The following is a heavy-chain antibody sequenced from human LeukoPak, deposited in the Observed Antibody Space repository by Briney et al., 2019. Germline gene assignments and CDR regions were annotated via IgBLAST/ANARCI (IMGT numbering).Heavy chain of an antibody. J-gene: IGHJ3*02. Sequence: ASVKVSCKASGYTFTSYAMHWVRQAPGQRLEWMGWINAGNGNTKYSQEFQGRVTITRDTSASIAYMELSRLRSDDTAVYYCARDLGGGSEALDIWGQGTMVTVSS. CDR1: GYTFTSYA. D-gene: IGHD2-15*01. CDR2: INAGNGNT. V-gene: IGHV1-3*01. CDR3: ARDLGGGSEALDI.